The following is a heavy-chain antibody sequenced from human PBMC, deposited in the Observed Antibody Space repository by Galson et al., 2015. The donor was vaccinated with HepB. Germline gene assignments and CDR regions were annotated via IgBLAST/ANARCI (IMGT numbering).Heavy chain of an antibody. CDR2: IIPIFGTA. D-gene: IGHD2-21*02. CDR1: GGTFSSYA. CDR3: ARGDWGVTATSDAFDI. Sequence: SVKVSCKASGGTFSSYAISWVRQAPGQGLEWMGGIIPIFGTANYAQKFQGRVTITADESTSTAYMELSSLRSEDTAVYYCARGDWGVTATSDAFDIWGQGTMVTVSS. V-gene: IGHV1-69*13. J-gene: IGHJ3*02.